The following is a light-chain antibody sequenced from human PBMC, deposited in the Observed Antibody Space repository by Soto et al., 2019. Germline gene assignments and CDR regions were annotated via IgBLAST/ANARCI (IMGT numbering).Light chain of an antibody. V-gene: IGLV2-14*01. CDR3: CSYAGSSYYV. CDR2: AVS. Sequence: QSALTQPASVSGSPGQSITISCSGTSNDVGGYNYVSWYQQHPGKAPNLMIYAVSNRPSGVSNRFSGSKSGNTASLTISGLQAEDEADYYCCSYAGSSYYVFGSGTKVTVL. J-gene: IGLJ1*01. CDR1: SNDVGGYNY.